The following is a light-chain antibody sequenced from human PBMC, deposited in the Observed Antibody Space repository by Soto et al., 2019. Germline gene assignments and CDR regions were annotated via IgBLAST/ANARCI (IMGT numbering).Light chain of an antibody. Sequence: EIVLMQSPGTLSLSPGERATLSCRASQSVSSNYLAWFQQKPGQAPRLLIYGASSRATGIPDRFSGSGSGTDFTLTISRLEPEDFAVYYCQQYGSLWTFGQGTKVEIK. CDR3: QQYGSLWT. V-gene: IGKV3-20*01. CDR2: GAS. J-gene: IGKJ1*01. CDR1: QSVSSNY.